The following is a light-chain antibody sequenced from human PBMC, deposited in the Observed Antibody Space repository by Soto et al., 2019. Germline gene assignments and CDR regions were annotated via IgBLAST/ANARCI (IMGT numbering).Light chain of an antibody. V-gene: IGKV3-15*01. CDR3: QQYNNWPPWT. J-gene: IGKJ1*01. CDR2: DAS. CDR1: QSVSTN. Sequence: ILMTQSPATLSVSPGERATLSCRASQSVSTNLAWYQQKPGQAPRLLIYDASPRATGIPARFSGSGSGTEFTLTISGLQSEDFSVYYCQQYNNWPPWTFGQGTKVEIK.